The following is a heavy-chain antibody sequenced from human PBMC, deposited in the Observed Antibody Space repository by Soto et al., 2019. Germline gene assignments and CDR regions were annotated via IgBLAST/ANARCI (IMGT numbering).Heavy chain of an antibody. J-gene: IGHJ2*01. CDR2: ISAYNGKT. CDR1: CYTFTSYG. CDR3: ARKYEGDYTRPYDL. D-gene: IGHD4-4*01. Sequence: QVQQVQSGAEVKKPGASVKVSCEASCYTFTSYGLSWVRQAPGQGLEWMGWISAYNGKTNYAQKLQGRITMTTDTSTSTAYMELRSLRSDDTAVYYCARKYEGDYTRPYDLWGRGTLVTVSS. V-gene: IGHV1-18*01.